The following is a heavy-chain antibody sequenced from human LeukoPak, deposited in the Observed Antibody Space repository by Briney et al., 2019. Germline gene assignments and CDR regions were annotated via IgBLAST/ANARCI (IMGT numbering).Heavy chain of an antibody. V-gene: IGHV3-48*03. CDR2: ISSSGSAI. Sequence: VGSLRLSCAASGFTFSNFEMTWVRQAPEKGLELVSYISSSGSAISYGDSVKGRFTISIDNAKNSLYLQMNNLRAEDTAVYYCVSDAFDIWGQGTMVTVSS. J-gene: IGHJ3*02. CDR1: GFTFSNFE. CDR3: VSDAFDI.